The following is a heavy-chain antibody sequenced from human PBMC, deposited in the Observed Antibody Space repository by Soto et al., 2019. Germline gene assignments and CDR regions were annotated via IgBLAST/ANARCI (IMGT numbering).Heavy chain of an antibody. CDR1: GGSITSSY. J-gene: IGHJ6*02. CDR3: ARGEDAFFYYGLDV. V-gene: IGHV4-59*01. CDR2: IYDTGISGYTPST. Sequence: SETLSLPCTVSGGSITSSYWSWIRRPPVKVLKWIAYIYDTGISGYTPSTSYNPSLKSRVTMSVDTSKSQFSLKLTSVTAADTAVYYCARGEDAFFYYGLDVWGQGITVTVSS.